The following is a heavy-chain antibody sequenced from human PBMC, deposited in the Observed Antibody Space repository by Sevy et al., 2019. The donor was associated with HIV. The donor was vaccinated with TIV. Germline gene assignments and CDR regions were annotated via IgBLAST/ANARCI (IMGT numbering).Heavy chain of an antibody. CDR3: ARDGGLRYFDWLFDLGWFDP. CDR1: GFTFSSYA. D-gene: IGHD3-9*01. J-gene: IGHJ5*02. V-gene: IGHV3-30-3*01. Sequence: GGSLRLSCAASGFTFSSYAMHWVRQAPGKGLEWVAVISYDGSNKYYADSVKGRFTISRDNSKNTQYLQMNSLRAEDTAVYYCARDGGLRYFDWLFDLGWFDPWGQGTLVTVSS. CDR2: ISYDGSNK.